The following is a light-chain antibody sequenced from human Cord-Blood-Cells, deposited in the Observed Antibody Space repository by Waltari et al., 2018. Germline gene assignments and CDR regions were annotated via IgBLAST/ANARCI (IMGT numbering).Light chain of an antibody. V-gene: IGKV1-39*01. CDR3: QQSYSTPFT. CDR2: AAS. J-gene: IGKJ3*01. CDR1: QSINSY. Sequence: DIQMTQSPSSLSASVADRVTITCRASQSINSYLNWYQQTPGKAPKLLIYAASSLQSGVPSRFSGSGSGTDFTLTISSLQPEDFATYYCQQSYSTPFTFGPGTKVDIK.